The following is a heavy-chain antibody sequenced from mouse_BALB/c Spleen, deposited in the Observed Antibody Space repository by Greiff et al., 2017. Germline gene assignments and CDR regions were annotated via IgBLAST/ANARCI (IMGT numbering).Heavy chain of an antibody. Sequence: VQLQQSGAELVKPGASVKLSCTASGFNIKDTYMHWVKQRPEQGLEWIGRIDPANGNTKYDPKFQGKATITADTSSNTAYLQLSSLTSEDTAVDYCAFDYDTGYWGQGTTLTVSA. V-gene: IGHV14-3*02. D-gene: IGHD2-4*01. CDR2: IDPANGNT. CDR3: AFDYDTGY. J-gene: IGHJ2*01. CDR1: GFNIKDTY.